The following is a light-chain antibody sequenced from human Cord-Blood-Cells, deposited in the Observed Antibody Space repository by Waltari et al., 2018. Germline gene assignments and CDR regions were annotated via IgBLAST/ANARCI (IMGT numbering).Light chain of an antibody. J-gene: IGLJ2*01. Sequence: QAVLTQPASLSASPGASASLTCTLRSGINVGTYRIYCYQQKPGSPPQYLLRYKSDSDKQQGSGVPSRFSGSKDASANAGILLISGPQSEDEADYYCMIWHSSAVVFGGGTKLTVL. CDR3: MIWHSSAVV. CDR2: YKSDSDK. V-gene: IGLV5-45*01. CDR1: SGINVGTYR.